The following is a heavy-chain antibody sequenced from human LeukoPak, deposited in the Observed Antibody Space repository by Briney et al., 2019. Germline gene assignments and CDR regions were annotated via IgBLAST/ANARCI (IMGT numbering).Heavy chain of an antibody. CDR1: GFTFTSYA. J-gene: IGHJ4*02. Sequence: GGSLRLSCVASGFTFTSYAMSWVRQAPGKGLEWVSAISDSGDSTYYGGSVKGRFTISRDNSKNTLYLQMNSLRVEDMAVYYCAKDRWDADYWGQGTLVTVSS. V-gene: IGHV3-23*01. D-gene: IGHD1-26*01. CDR2: ISDSGDST. CDR3: AKDRWDADY.